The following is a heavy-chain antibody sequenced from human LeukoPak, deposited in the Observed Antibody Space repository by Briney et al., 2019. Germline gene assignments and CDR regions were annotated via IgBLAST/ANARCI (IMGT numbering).Heavy chain of an antibody. J-gene: IGHJ3*01. Sequence: GGSLRLSCAASGFTFDDYAMNWVRQAPGKGLEWVSGINWNGGSTDYADSVKGRFTIPRDSAKNSLHLQMNSLRVEDTALYYCARVRVVWDLDDAFDVWGQGTMVTVSS. CDR1: GFTFDDYA. CDR3: ARVRVVWDLDDAFDV. V-gene: IGHV3-20*04. CDR2: INWNGGST. D-gene: IGHD1-26*01.